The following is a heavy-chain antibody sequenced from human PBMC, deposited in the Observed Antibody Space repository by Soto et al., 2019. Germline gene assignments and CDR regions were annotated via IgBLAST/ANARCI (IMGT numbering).Heavy chain of an antibody. CDR1: GFTFSSYA. CDR3: ARGAYAFDI. J-gene: IGHJ3*02. V-gene: IGHV3-30-3*01. CDR2: ISYDGSNK. D-gene: IGHD3-16*01. Sequence: QVQLVESGGGVVQPGRSLRLSCAASGFTFSSYAMHWVRQAPGKGLEWVAIISYDGSNKYYADSVKGRFTISRDNSKNTLYLKMNSLRAEDTAVYYCARGAYAFDIWGQGTMVTVSS.